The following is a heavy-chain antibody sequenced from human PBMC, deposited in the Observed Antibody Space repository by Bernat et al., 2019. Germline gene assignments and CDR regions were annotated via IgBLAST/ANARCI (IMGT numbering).Heavy chain of an antibody. J-gene: IGHJ4*02. D-gene: IGHD6-13*01. CDR2: IWYDGSNK. V-gene: IGHV3-33*01. CDR3: ARDNSSSWYRFDY. CDR1: GFTFSSYG. Sequence: QVQLVESGGGVVQPGRSLRLSCAASGFTFSSYGMHWVRQAPGKGLEWVAVIWYDGSNKYYADSVKGRFTISRDNSKNTLYLQMNSLRAEDTAVYSCARDNSSSWYRFDYWGQGTLVTVSS.